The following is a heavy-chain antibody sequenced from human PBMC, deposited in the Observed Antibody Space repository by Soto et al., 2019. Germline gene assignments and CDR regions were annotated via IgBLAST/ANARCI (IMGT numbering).Heavy chain of an antibody. J-gene: IGHJ6*02. Sequence: GGSLRLSCAASGFTFSSYGMHWVRQAPGKGLEWVAVIWYDGSNKYYADSVKGRFTISRDNSKNTLYLQMNSLRAEDTAVYYCARAGLLRYFDWSIRPYYYYGMDVWGQGTTVTVSS. CDR1: GFTFSSYG. CDR3: ARAGLLRYFDWSIRPYYYYGMDV. V-gene: IGHV3-33*01. D-gene: IGHD3-9*01. CDR2: IWYDGSNK.